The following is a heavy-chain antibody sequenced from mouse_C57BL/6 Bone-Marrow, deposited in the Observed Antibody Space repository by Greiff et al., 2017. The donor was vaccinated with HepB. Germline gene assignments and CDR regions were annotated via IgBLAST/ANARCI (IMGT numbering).Heavy chain of an antibody. V-gene: IGHV1-66*01. CDR2: IYSGSGNT. Sequence: QLQQSGPELVKPGASVKISCKASGYSFTSYYLHWVKQRPGQGLEWIGWIYSGSGNTKYNEKFKGNATLTADTSSSTAYMQLSSLTSEDSAVYYCARAPGFAYWGQGTLVTVSA. CDR1: GYSFTSYY. CDR3: ARAPGFAY. J-gene: IGHJ3*01.